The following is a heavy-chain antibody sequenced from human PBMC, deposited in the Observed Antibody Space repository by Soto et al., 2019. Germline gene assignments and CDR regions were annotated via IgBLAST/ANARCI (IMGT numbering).Heavy chain of an antibody. V-gene: IGHV3-74*01. D-gene: IGHD1-26*01. Sequence: EVQLVESGGGLVQPGGSLRLCYAASGFTISSHWMHWVRQAPGKGLVWVSRVNSDGSSTSYADSVKGRFIISRDNAKNTLYLQMNILRTEDTAVYYCVRRYSGTYRCFDPWGQGTLVTVSS. CDR3: VRRYSGTYRCFDP. J-gene: IGHJ5*02. CDR2: VNSDGSST. CDR1: GFTISSHW.